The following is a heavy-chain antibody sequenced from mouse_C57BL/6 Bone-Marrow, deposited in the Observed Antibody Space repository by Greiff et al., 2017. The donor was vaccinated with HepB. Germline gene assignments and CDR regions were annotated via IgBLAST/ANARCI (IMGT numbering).Heavy chain of an antibody. J-gene: IGHJ4*01. CDR1: GFTFSSYA. V-gene: IGHV5-4*01. D-gene: IGHD1-1*01. CDR3: ARPLLYGAMDY. Sequence: EVQLMESGAGLVKPGGSLKLSCAASGFTFSSYAMSWVRQTPEKRLEWVATISDGGSYTYYPDDVKGRFTISKDNAKNNLYLQMSHLKSEDTAMYYCARPLLYGAMDYWGQGTPVTVSS. CDR2: ISDGGSYT.